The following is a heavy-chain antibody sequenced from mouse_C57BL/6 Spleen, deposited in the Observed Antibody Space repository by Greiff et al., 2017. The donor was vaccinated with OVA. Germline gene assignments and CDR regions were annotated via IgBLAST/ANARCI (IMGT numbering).Heavy chain of an antibody. Sequence: VQLQQPGAELVKPGASVKLSCKASGYTFTSYWMHWVKQRPGQGLEWIGMIHPNSGSTNYNEKFKSKATLTVDKSSSTAYMQLSSLTSEDSAVYYCARSGYYGSIYWYFDVWGTGTTVTVSS. D-gene: IGHD1-1*01. V-gene: IGHV1-64*01. CDR1: GYTFTSYW. CDR2: IHPNSGST. J-gene: IGHJ1*03. CDR3: ARSGYYGSIYWYFDV.